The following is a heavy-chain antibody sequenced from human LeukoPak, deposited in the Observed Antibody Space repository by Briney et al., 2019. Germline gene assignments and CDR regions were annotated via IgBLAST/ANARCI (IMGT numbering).Heavy chain of an antibody. J-gene: IGHJ4*02. CDR2: ITGNSDTI. CDR1: GFTFSNYA. D-gene: IGHD3-9*01. Sequence: PGGSQRLSCAASGFTFSNYAMAWVRQAPGRGVEWVSVITGNSDTIYYSDSVKGRFTVSRDNSKNILYMQMNSLGVEDTAVYYCARYDISTYERRAFDYWGQGTLVAVSS. CDR3: ARYDISTYERRAFDY. V-gene: IGHV3-23*01.